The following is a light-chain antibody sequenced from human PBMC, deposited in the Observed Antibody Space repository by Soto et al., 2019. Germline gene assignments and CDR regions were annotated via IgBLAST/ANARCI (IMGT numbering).Light chain of an antibody. CDR1: QSISTY. J-gene: IGKJ1*01. CDR2: AAS. Sequence: DIQMTQSPSSLSASVGDRVTITCRASQSISTYLNWYQQKPGKAPKLLIYAASNLQSGVPSRFSGSGSGTDFTLTISSLQPEDFATYYCQQYNRYWTFGQGTKVDIK. V-gene: IGKV1-39*01. CDR3: QQYNRYWT.